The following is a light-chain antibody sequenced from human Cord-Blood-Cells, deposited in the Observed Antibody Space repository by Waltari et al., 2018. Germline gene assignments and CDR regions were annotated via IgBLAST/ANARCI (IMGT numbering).Light chain of an antibody. Sequence: IQLTQSPYPLSASVGDRVTLTCQASQSSSSYLNWYQQKPGKAPKLRIYAASSLQSGVPSRFSGSGSGTDFTLTISSLQPEDFATYYCQQSYSTPYSFGQGTKLEIK. CDR1: QSSSSY. CDR2: AAS. V-gene: IGKV1-39*01. J-gene: IGKJ2*03. CDR3: QQSYSTPYS.